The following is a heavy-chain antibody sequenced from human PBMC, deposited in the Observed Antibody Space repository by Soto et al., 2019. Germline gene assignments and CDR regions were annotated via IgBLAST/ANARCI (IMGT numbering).Heavy chain of an antibody. J-gene: IGHJ4*02. V-gene: IGHV1-3*01. CDR1: GYTFTSYV. CDR3: ASEYCGGDCYPVPFNY. D-gene: IGHD2-21*02. Sequence: ASVKVSCKASGYTFTSYVMHWVRQAPGQRLEWMGWINAGNGNTKYSQKFQGRVTITRDTSASTAYMELSSLRSEDTAVYYCASEYCGGDCYPVPFNYWVQRTLVTFSS. CDR2: INAGNGNT.